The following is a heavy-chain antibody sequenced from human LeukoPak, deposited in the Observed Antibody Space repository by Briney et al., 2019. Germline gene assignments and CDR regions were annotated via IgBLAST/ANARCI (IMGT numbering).Heavy chain of an antibody. J-gene: IGHJ4*02. D-gene: IGHD3-3*01. Sequence: GGSLRLSCAASGFTFSSYGMHWVRQAPGKGLEWVSVIYSGGSTYYADSVKGRFTISRDNSKNTLYLQMNSLRAEDTAVYYCASSKEKYYDFWSGYAQTPYFDYWGQGTLVTVSS. V-gene: IGHV3-66*01. CDR2: IYSGGST. CDR1: GFTFSSYG. CDR3: ASSKEKYYDFWSGYAQTPYFDY.